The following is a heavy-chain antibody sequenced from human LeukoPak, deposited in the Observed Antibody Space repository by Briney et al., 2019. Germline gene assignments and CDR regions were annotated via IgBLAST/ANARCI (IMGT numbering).Heavy chain of an antibody. CDR1: GFSFSSYT. Sequence: PGGSLRLSCAASGFSFSSYTMHWVRQAPGKGLEYVSAIISHGGNTHYTNSVKGRLTISRDNSQNTLYLQMGSLRPDGMAVYHCARVRMGATVSNYYYYYMDVWGKGTTVTVSS. D-gene: IGHD1-26*01. J-gene: IGHJ6*03. CDR3: ARVRMGATVSNYYYYYMDV. CDR2: IISHGGNT. V-gene: IGHV3-64*01.